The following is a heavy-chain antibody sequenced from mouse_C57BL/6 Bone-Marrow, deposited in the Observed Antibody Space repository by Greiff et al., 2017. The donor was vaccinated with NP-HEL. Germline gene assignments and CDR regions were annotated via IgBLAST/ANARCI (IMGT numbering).Heavy chain of an antibody. CDR1: GYTFTSYW. CDR3: ARDRITTVPYYFDY. V-gene: IGHV1-69*01. Sequence: VQLQQPGAELVMPGASVKLSYKASGYTFTSYWMHWVKQRPGQGLEWIGEIDPSDSYTNYNQKFKGKSTLTVDKSSSTAYMQLSSLTSEDSAVYYCARDRITTVPYYFDYWGQGTTLTVSS. D-gene: IGHD1-1*01. CDR2: IDPSDSYT. J-gene: IGHJ2*01.